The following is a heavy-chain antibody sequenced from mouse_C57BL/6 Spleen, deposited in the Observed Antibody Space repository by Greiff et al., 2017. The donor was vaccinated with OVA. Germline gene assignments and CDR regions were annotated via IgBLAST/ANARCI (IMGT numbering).Heavy chain of an antibody. CDR3: TVYYYGSSQFAY. J-gene: IGHJ3*01. Sequence: QVQLQQSGAELVRPGASVTLSCKASGYTFTDYEMHWVKQTPVHGLEWIGAIDPETGGTAYNQKFKGKAILTADKSSSTAYMELRSLTSEDSAVYYCTVYYYGSSQFAYWGQGTLVTVSA. CDR1: GYTFTDYE. CDR2: IDPETGGT. V-gene: IGHV1-15*01. D-gene: IGHD1-1*01.